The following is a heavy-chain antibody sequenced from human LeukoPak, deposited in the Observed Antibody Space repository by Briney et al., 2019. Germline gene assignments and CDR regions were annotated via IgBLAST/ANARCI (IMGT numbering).Heavy chain of an antibody. CDR1: RFTFTGYS. CDR2: ISSSSSTI. CDR3: ASSSGWYGGTADP. V-gene: IGHV3-48*04. J-gene: IGHJ5*02. Sequence: PGGSLRLSCAASRFTFTGYSMNCVPQAPGGGLEWVSYISSSSSTIYYADSVKGRFTISRDNAKNSLYLQMNSLRAEDTAVYYCASSSGWYGGTADPWGQGTLVTVSS. D-gene: IGHD6-19*01.